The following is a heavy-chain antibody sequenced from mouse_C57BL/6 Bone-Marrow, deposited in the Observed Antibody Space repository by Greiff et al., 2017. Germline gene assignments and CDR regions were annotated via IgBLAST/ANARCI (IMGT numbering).Heavy chain of an antibody. CDR1: GYAFSSYW. CDR3: ARRRVLRRGAFDY. J-gene: IGHJ2*01. CDR2: IYPGDGDT. D-gene: IGHD2-4*01. V-gene: IGHV1-80*01. Sequence: LVESGASVKISCKASGYAFSSYWMNWVKQRPGKGLEWIGQIYPGDGDTNYNGKFKGKATLTAYKSSSTAYMQLSSLTSEDSAVYFCARRRVLRRGAFDYWGQGTTLTVSS.